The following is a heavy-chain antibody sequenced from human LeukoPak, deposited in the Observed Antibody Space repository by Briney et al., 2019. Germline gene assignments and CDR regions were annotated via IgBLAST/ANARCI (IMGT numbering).Heavy chain of an antibody. CDR1: GGSFSGYY. CDR3: TGALTGSYSIDWFDP. V-gene: IGHV4-34*01. CDR2: MNHSGST. J-gene: IGHJ5*02. D-gene: IGHD1-26*01. Sequence: SETLSLTCAVYGGSFSGYYWSWIRQPPGKGLEWIGEMNHSGSTNYNPSLKSRVSISVDTSKNQFSLNLSSVTAADTAVYFCTGALTGSYSIDWFDPWGQGTLVTVSS.